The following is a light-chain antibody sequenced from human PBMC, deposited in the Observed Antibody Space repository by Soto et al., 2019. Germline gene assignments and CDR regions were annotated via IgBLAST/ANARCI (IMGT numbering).Light chain of an antibody. Sequence: QSALTQPASVSGSPGQSITISCTGTSSDVGSYNLVSWYQHHPGKAPKLMIYEVSKRPSGVSDRFSGSKSGNTASLTISGLQAEDEADYYCCSYAGTNNYVLFGGGTKLTVL. CDR1: SSDVGSYNL. CDR2: EVS. CDR3: CSYAGTNNYVL. V-gene: IGLV2-23*02. J-gene: IGLJ2*01.